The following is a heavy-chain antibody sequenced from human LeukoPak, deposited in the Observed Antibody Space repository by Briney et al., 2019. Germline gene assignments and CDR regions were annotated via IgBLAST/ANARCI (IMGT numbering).Heavy chain of an antibody. V-gene: IGHV3-30*03. D-gene: IGHD3-10*01. CDR3: VGPDSQFDC. J-gene: IGHJ4*02. CDR1: GFKFSSYD. CDR2: ISYDGSNK. Sequence: GGSLRLSCAASGFKFSSYDMHWVRQPPGTGLEWVAVISYDGSNKYYADSVKGRFTISRDNSKNTLYLQMDGLRAEDTAVYYCVGPDSQFDCWGQGTLVTVSS.